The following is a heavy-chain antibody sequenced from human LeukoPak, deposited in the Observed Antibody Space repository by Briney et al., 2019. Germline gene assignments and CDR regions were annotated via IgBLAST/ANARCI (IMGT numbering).Heavy chain of an antibody. J-gene: IGHJ4*02. Sequence: SVKVPCKASGGTFSSYAISWVRQAPGQGLEWMGGIIPIFGTANYAQRFQGRVTITADESTSTAYMELSSLRSEDTAVYYCARDKGQGQTYDFWSGTFDYWGQGTLVTVSS. CDR1: GGTFSSYA. CDR3: ARDKGQGQTYDFWSGTFDY. D-gene: IGHD3-3*01. V-gene: IGHV1-69*13. CDR2: IIPIFGTA.